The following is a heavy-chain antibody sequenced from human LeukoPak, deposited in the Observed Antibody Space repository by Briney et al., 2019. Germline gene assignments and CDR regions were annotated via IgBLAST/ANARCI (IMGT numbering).Heavy chain of an antibody. CDR1: GGTFSSYA. D-gene: IGHD1-1*01. J-gene: IGHJ5*02. CDR3: ARNAGTIRTRGWFDP. V-gene: IGHV7-4-1*02. CDR2: INTNTGNP. Sequence: ASVKVSCKASGGTFSSYAMNWVRQAPGQGLEWMGWINTNTGNPTYAQGFTGRFVFSLDTSVSTAYLQISSLKAEDTAVYYCARNAGTIRTRGWFDPWGQGTLVTVSS.